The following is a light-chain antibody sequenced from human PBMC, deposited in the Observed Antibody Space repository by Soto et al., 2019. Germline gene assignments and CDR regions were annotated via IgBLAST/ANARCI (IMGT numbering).Light chain of an antibody. J-gene: IGKJ2*01. CDR2: AAS. V-gene: IGKV1-8*01. CDR1: QGISSY. CDR3: QQYYSYPYT. Sequence: AIRMTQSPSSLSASTGDRVTITCRASQGISSYLAWYQQKPGKAPKLLIYAASTLQSGLPSRFSGSGSGKDFTRTISCLQSEDFANYYCQQYYSYPYTFGQGTKLEIK.